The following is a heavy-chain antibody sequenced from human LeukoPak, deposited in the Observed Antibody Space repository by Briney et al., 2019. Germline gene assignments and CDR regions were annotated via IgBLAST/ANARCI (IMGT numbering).Heavy chain of an antibody. J-gene: IGHJ1*01. CDR1: GGSFSGYY. CDR3: ARVGLLTRKYFQH. V-gene: IGHV4-34*01. CDR2: INHSGST. Sequence: SETLSLTCAVYGGSFSGYYWSWIRQPPGKGLEWIGEINHSGSTNYNPSLKSRVTISVDTSKNQFSLKLSSVTAADTAVYYCARVGLLTRKYFQHWGQGTLVTVSS. D-gene: IGHD1-26*01.